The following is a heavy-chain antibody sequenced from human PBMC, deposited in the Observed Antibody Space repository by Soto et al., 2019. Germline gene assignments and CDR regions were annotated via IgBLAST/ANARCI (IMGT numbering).Heavy chain of an antibody. D-gene: IGHD6-13*01. J-gene: IGHJ4*02. CDR2: ISTSGGVT. Sequence: GGSLRLSCAASGFTFRNYAMSWVRQSPGKGLEWEWVSAISTSGGVTYNADSVKGRLTVSRDNTKNTVYLQMNSLKAEDTAVYYCAKGSAGSRPCSFDYWGPGALVTVSS. CDR3: AKGSAGSRPCSFDY. CDR1: GFTFRNYA. V-gene: IGHV3-23*01.